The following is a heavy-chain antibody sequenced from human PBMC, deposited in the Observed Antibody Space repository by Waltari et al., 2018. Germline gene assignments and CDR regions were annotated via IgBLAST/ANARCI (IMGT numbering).Heavy chain of an antibody. Sequence: QVQLVQSGAEVKKPGASVKVSCKASGYTFTSYDINWVRQATGQGLEWMGWMNPNSGNTGYAQKFQGRVTITRNTSISTAYMELSSLRSEDTAVYYCARVEPRYYDILTGYTPHWYFDLWGRGTLVTVSS. CDR2: MNPNSGNT. V-gene: IGHV1-8*03. CDR1: GYTFTSYD. D-gene: IGHD3-9*01. J-gene: IGHJ2*01. CDR3: ARVEPRYYDILTGYTPHWYFDL.